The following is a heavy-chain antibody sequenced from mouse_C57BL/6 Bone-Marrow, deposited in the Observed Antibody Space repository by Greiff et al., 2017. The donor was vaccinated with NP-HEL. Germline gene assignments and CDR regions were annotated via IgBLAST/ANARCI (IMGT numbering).Heavy chain of an antibody. CDR2: IWSDGST. V-gene: IGHV2-6-1*01. CDR1: GFSLTSYG. CDR3: ARHGGGGGAMDY. J-gene: IGHJ4*01. Sequence: VKLMESGPGLVAPSQSLSITCTVSGFSLTSYGVHWVRQPPGKGLEWLVVIWSDGSTTYNSALKSRLSISKDNSKSQVFLKMNSLQTDDTAMYYCARHGGGGGAMDYWGQGTSVTVSS.